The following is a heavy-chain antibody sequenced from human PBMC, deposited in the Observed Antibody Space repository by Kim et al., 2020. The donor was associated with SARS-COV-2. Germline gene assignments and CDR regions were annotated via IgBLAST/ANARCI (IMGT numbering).Heavy chain of an antibody. J-gene: IGHJ4*02. CDR2: ISSNGGST. Sequence: GGSLRLSCSASGFTFSSYAMHWVRQAPGKGLEYVSAISSNGGSTYYADSVKGRFTISRDNSKNTLYLQMSSLRAEDTAVYYCVKDDSSGGGWPGVDYWGQGTLVTVSS. CDR1: GFTFSSYA. D-gene: IGHD2-15*01. CDR3: VKDDSSGGGWPGVDY. V-gene: IGHV3-64D*06.